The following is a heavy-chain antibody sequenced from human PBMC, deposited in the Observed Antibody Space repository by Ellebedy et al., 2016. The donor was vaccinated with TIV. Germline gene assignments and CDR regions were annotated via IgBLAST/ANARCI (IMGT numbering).Heavy chain of an antibody. Sequence: AASVKVSCKASGYTFTSYSMQWVRQAPGQRLEWMGWMNTGNGNTKYSQSFQGRVTITRDTSASTAYMELSSLTSEDTAVYYCARDFGSSSLGWWFDPWGQGTLVTVSS. CDR1: GYTFTSYS. D-gene: IGHD6-13*01. CDR2: MNTGNGNT. CDR3: ARDFGSSSLGWWFDP. V-gene: IGHV1-3*04. J-gene: IGHJ5*02.